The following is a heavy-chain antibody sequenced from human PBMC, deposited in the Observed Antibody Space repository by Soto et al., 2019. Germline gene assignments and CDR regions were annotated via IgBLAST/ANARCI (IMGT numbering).Heavy chain of an antibody. Sequence: VQLLESGGGLVQPGGSLTLSCAASRVTFSDFAMSWVRQAPGKGLEWVSSVVGVGADTYYADSVKGRFRISRDNTKNTLYLQMDSLRDEDTAVYYCAKDAVPYNGEWDWFDSWGQGTLVIVSS. J-gene: IGHJ5*01. CDR2: VVGVGADT. CDR3: AKDAVPYNGEWDWFDS. V-gene: IGHV3-23*01. D-gene: IGHD3-10*01. CDR1: RVTFSDFA.